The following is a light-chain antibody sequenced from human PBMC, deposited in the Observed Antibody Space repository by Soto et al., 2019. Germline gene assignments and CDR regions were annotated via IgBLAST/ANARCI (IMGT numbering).Light chain of an antibody. CDR2: GAS. CDR1: QSVSSN. V-gene: IGKV3-20*01. J-gene: IGKJ1*01. Sequence: EIVLTQSPGTLSLSPGERATLSCRASQSVSSNLAWYQKKPGQAPRLLIYGASSRATGIPDRSSGSGSGTDFTLTISRLEPEDFAVYYCQQYGSSSWTFGQGTKVDIK. CDR3: QQYGSSSWT.